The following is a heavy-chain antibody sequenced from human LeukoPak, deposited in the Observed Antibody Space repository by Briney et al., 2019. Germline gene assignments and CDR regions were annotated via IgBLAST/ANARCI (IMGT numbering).Heavy chain of an antibody. CDR3: AKGGVGATRGWDYFDY. V-gene: IGHV3-9*01. CDR2: ISWNSGSI. CDR1: GFTFDDYA. J-gene: IGHJ4*02. Sequence: GGSLRLSCAASGFTFDDYAMHWVRQAPGKGLEWFSGISWNSGSIGYADSVKGRFTISRDNAKNSLYLQMNSLRAEDTALYYCAKGGVGATRGWDYFDYWGQGTLVTVSS. D-gene: IGHD1-26*01.